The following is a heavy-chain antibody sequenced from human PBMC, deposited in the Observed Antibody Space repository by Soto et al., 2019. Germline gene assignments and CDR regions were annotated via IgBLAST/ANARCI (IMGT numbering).Heavy chain of an antibody. D-gene: IGHD2-2*01. V-gene: IGHV5-10-1*01. CDR3: ARREDIGVVPGDYYYGMDV. CDR1: GISLSRYW. Sequence: GGSPKISCKGPGISLSRYWHSWVRQMPGKGPGWRGRIDPSDSYTIYSTSFQDHVTVSADKSISTAYLQWSSLKASDTAMYYCARREDIGVVPGDYYYGMDVWGQGTTVTVSS. J-gene: IGHJ6*02. CDR2: IDPSDSYT.